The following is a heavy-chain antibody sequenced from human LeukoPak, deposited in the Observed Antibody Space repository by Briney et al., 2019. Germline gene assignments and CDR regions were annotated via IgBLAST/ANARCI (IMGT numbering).Heavy chain of an antibody. CDR3: ARDRHGYFDY. Sequence: PGGSLRLSCAASGFTFSDHYMIWLRQAPGKGLEAISYISHNGETKYYADSVKGRLSISRDNAKSSLYLQMNSLRVEDTDVYYCARDRHGYFDYWGQGTLVTVSS. D-gene: IGHD6-13*01. CDR2: ISHNGETK. V-gene: IGHV3-11*01. J-gene: IGHJ4*02. CDR1: GFTFSDHY.